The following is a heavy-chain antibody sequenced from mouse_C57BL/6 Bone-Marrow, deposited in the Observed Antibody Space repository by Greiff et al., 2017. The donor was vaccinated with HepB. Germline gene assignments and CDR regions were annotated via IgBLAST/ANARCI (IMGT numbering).Heavy chain of an antibody. V-gene: IGHV2-3*01. CDR1: GFSLTSYG. J-gene: IGHJ1*03. D-gene: IGHD1-1*01. CDR2: IWGDGGT. Sequence: VQLQESGPGLVAPSQSLSITCTVSGFSLTSYGVSWVRQPPGKGLEWLGVIWGDGGTNYHSALISRLSISKDNSKSQVFLKLNRLQTDDTATDYCAKEAFPYYGVAPGYFDVWGTGTTVTVSS. CDR3: AKEAFPYYGVAPGYFDV.